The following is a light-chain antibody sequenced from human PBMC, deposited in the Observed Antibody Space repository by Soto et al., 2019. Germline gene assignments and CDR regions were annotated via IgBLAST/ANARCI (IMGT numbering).Light chain of an antibody. CDR2: EVS. CDR3: SSYASSSSLRV. CDR1: TSDIGGSNY. Sequence: QSALTQPASVSGSPGQSITISCTGTTSDIGGSNYVSWYQQHPGEAPKLIIYEVSNRPSGVSNRFSGSKSGNTASLTISGLQAEDEGDYYCSSYASSSSLRVFGGGTKLTVL. V-gene: IGLV2-14*01. J-gene: IGLJ3*02.